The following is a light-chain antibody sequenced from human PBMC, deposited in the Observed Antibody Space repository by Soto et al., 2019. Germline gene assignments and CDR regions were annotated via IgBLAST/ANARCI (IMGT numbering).Light chain of an antibody. J-gene: IGKJ1*01. CDR1: QSVSSDW. Sequence: TVLTQSPGTLSLSPGERAALSCRASQSVSSDWLAWYQQKPGPPPRLVIYGASNRATGITDRFSGSGSGTDFTLTISRLEPEDFAFYFCQDYHGSPPTFGQGTMVEIK. V-gene: IGKV3-20*01. CDR2: GAS. CDR3: QDYHGSPPT.